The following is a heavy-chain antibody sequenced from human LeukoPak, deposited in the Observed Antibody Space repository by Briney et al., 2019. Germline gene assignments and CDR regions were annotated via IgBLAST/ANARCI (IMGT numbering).Heavy chain of an antibody. Sequence: PSETLSLTCAVSGGSISSSNWWSWVRQPPGKGLEWIGEIYHSGSTNYNPSLKSRVTISVDKSKNQFSLKLSSVTAADTAVYYCARDRSGDAKWYYFGYWGQGTLVTVSS. CDR3: ARDRSGDAKWYYFGY. D-gene: IGHD2-15*01. J-gene: IGHJ4*02. V-gene: IGHV4-4*02. CDR2: IYHSGST. CDR1: GGSISSSNW.